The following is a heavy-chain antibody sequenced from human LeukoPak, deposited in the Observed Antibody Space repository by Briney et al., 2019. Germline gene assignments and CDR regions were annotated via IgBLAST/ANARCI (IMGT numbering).Heavy chain of an antibody. Sequence: GGSLRLSCAASGFTFSSYWMSWVRQAPGKGLEWVANIKQDGSEKYYVDSVKGRFTISRDNAKNSLYLQMNSLRAEDTAVYYCARDHYGGNPPSSVHWGQGTLVTVSS. CDR3: ARDHYGGNPPSSVH. CDR2: IKQDGSEK. D-gene: IGHD4-23*01. V-gene: IGHV3-7*01. J-gene: IGHJ4*02. CDR1: GFTFSSYW.